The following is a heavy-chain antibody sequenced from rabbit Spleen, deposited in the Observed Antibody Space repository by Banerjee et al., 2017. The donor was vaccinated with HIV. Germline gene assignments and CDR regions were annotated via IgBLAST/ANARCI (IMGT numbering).Heavy chain of an antibody. D-gene: IGHD2-1*01. CDR1: GFSFSGSYW. J-gene: IGHJ4*01. Sequence: QEQLVESGGGLVQPEGSLTLTCTASGFSFSGSYWICWVRQAPGKGLERVACIYAGSGGSTYYASWAKGRFTITRSTSLNTVTLQLNSLTAADTATYFCARGDGDESAYGWGLWGPGTLVTVS. CDR2: IYAGSGGST. CDR3: ARGDGDESAYGWGL. V-gene: IGHV1S45*01.